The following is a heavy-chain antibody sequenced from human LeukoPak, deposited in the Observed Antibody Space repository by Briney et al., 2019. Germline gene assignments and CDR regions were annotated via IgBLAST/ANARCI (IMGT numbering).Heavy chain of an antibody. Sequence: SETLSLTCTVSGGSISTYYWSWIRQPAGKGLEWIGRIYTSGSTNYNPSLKSRVTISVDTSKNQFSLKLSSVTAADTAVYYCARSRYSGSYYDAFDIWGQGTMVTVSS. D-gene: IGHD1-26*01. V-gene: IGHV4-4*07. CDR2: IYTSGST. CDR1: GGSISTYY. J-gene: IGHJ3*02. CDR3: ARSRYSGSYYDAFDI.